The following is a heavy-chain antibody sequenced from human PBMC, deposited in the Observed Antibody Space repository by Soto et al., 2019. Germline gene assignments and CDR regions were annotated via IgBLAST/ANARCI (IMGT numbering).Heavy chain of an antibody. D-gene: IGHD4-17*01. CDR3: AINYGDTRDY. Sequence: PGGSLRLSCAASGFTFISYARSWVRQAPGKGLEWVSGISGSGAITYYADSVKGRFTISRDSSKNTLYLQMNSLRAEDTAVYYCAINYGDTRDYWGQGTLVTVSS. CDR1: GFTFISYA. V-gene: IGHV3-23*01. CDR2: ISGSGAIT. J-gene: IGHJ4*02.